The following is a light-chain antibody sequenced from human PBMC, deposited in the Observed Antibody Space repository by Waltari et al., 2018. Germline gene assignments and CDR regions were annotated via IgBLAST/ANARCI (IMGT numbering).Light chain of an antibody. J-gene: IGKJ2*01. V-gene: IGKV3-20*01. CDR3: QQYGSSVMYT. CDR2: GAS. CDR1: QSITKRD. Sequence: VLTQSPGTLSLSPGERATFSCRASQSITKRDFAWYQQKPGQAPRLLIYGASSRAPGIPDRFSGSGSGTDFTLTISRLEPEDFAVYYCQQYGSSVMYTFGQGTKLEIK.